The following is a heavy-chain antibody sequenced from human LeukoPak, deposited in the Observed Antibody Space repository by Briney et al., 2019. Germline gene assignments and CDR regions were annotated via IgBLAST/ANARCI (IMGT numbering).Heavy chain of an antibody. Sequence: SETLSLTCTVSGGSITNYYWTWIRQPPGKELEWIGYVYYTGVTNYNPSLRSRVTMSVDTSKNQFSLKLNSVTAADTAVYYCASRRQLEGLEAWGQGTLATVSS. CDR2: VYYTGVT. J-gene: IGHJ5*02. CDR1: GGSITNYY. V-gene: IGHV4-59*01. D-gene: IGHD1-1*01. CDR3: ASRRQLEGLEA.